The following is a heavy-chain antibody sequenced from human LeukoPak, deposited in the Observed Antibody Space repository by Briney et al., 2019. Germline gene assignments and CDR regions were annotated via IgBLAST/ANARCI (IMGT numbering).Heavy chain of an antibody. J-gene: IGHJ4*02. CDR2: IYYSGST. D-gene: IGHD3-10*01. Sequence: PSETLSLTCTVSGGSISSGDYCWSWIRQPPGKGLEWIGYIYYSGSTYYNPSLKSRVTISVDTSKNQFSLRLSSVTAADTAVYYCARGRTPREYGSGSFGFDYWGQGTLVTVSS. V-gene: IGHV4-30-4*08. CDR3: ARGRTPREYGSGSFGFDY. CDR1: GGSISSGDYC.